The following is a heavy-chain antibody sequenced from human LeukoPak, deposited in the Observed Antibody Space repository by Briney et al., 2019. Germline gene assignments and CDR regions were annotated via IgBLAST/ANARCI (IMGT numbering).Heavy chain of an antibody. V-gene: IGHV5-51*01. Sequence: GESLKISCKGSGYSFTSYWIGWVRQMPGKGLEWMGIIYPGDSDTRYSPSFQGQVTISADKSISTAYLQWSSLKASDTAMCYCARLGPEWSYGMDVWGQGTTVTVSS. CDR3: ARLGPEWSYGMDV. CDR1: GYSFTSYW. D-gene: IGHD3-3*01. J-gene: IGHJ6*02. CDR2: IYPGDSDT.